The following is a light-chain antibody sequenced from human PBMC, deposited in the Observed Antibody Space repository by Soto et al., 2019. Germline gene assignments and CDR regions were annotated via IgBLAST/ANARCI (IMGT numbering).Light chain of an antibody. Sequence: QAVVTQEPSLTVSPGGTVTLTCGSSTGAVTSGHYPYWFQQKPGQAPRTLIYDTSNKHSWTPARFSGSLLGGKAALTLSGAQPEDEAEYYCAAWDDSLNGPVFGGGTKLTVL. CDR2: DTS. V-gene: IGLV7-46*01. CDR1: TGAVTSGHY. CDR3: AAWDDSLNGPV. J-gene: IGLJ3*02.